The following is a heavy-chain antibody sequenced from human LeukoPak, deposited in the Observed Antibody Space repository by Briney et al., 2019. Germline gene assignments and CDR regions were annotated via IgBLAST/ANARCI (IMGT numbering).Heavy chain of an antibody. CDR2: INHSGST. V-gene: IGHV4-34*01. J-gene: IGHJ6*03. CDR1: GGSFSGYY. Sequence: SETLSLTCAVYGGSFSGYYWSWIRQPPGKGLEWIGEINHSGSTNYNPSLKSRVTISVDTSKNQFSLKLSSVTAADTAVYYCARQVRYYYGSGSYYTSYYYYYMDVWGKGTTVTISS. CDR3: ARQVRYYYGSGSYYTSYYYYYMDV. D-gene: IGHD3-10*01.